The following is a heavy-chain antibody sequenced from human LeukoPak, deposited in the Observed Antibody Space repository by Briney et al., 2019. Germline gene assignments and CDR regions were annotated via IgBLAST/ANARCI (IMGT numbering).Heavy chain of an antibody. CDR1: GFTVSSNY. V-gene: IGHV3-66*02. D-gene: IGHD6-13*01. Sequence: GGSLRLSCAASGFTVSSNYMSWVRQAPGKGLEWVSVIYSGGSTYYADSVKGRFTISRDNSKTTLYLQMNSLRAEDTAVYYCARDPQYSSSWNFDYWGQGTLVTVSS. CDR3: ARDPQYSSSWNFDY. CDR2: IYSGGST. J-gene: IGHJ4*02.